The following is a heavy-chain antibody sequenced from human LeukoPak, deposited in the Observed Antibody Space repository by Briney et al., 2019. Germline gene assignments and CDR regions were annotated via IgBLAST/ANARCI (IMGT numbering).Heavy chain of an antibody. Sequence: GGSLRLSCAASGFTFRDSYMTWVRQAPGKGVEWVAYISGSGHDINYSDSVKGRFTISRDNAKNSLYLQMSSLRVEDTAVYYCPRDPRHFDSCGQGTLVTVSS. CDR3: PRDPRHFDS. V-gene: IGHV3-11*04. D-gene: IGHD6-6*01. CDR1: GFTFRDSY. CDR2: ISGSGHDI. J-gene: IGHJ5*01.